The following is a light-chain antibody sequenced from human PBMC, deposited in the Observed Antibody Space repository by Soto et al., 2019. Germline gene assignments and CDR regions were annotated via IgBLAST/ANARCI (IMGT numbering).Light chain of an antibody. CDR1: QSISTY. Sequence: DIQMTQSPSSLSASVGDRVIITCRASQSISTYVNWYQKKPGKGPELLIYAASTLQSGVPSRFSGSGSRTDFTLTISSLQPGVFATYYCQQIYSIPWTFGQGTTVEI. V-gene: IGKV1-39*01. CDR2: AAS. J-gene: IGKJ1*01. CDR3: QQIYSIPWT.